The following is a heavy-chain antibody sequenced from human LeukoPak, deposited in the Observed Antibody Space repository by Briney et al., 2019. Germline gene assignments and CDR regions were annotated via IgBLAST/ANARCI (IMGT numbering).Heavy chain of an antibody. CDR3: ARNLWFGESTDAFNI. V-gene: IGHV1-2*02. D-gene: IGHD3-10*01. J-gene: IGHJ3*02. CDR2: INPNSGGI. Sequence: ASVKVSCKASGYTFNGYYMHWVRQAPGQGLEWMGWINPNSGGINYAQDFQGRVTLTRDTSISAAYMELSRLRSDDTAMYYCARNLWFGESTDAFNIWGQGTMVTVSS. CDR1: GYTFNGYY.